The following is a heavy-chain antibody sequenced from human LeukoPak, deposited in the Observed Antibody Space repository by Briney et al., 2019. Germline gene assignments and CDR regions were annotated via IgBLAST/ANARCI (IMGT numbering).Heavy chain of an antibody. J-gene: IGHJ4*02. D-gene: IGHD6-6*01. CDR1: GFTFSSYE. CDR2: ISSSSSYI. Sequence: GGSLRLSCAASGFTFSSYEMNWVRQAPGKGLEWVSYISSSSSYIYYADSVKGRFTISRDNAKNSLYLQMNSLRAEDTAVYYCARDQGVAARKGFDYWGQGTLVTVSS. V-gene: IGHV3-21*05. CDR3: ARDQGVAARKGFDY.